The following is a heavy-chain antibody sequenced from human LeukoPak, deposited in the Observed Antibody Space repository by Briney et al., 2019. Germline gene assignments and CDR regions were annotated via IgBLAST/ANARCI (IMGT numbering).Heavy chain of an antibody. Sequence: ASVKVSCKVSGYTFTELSMHWVRQAPGKGLEWMGGFDPEDGETIYAQKFQGRVTMTEDTSTDTAYMELSSLRSEDTAVYYCATDQYYGSGSSLDYWGQGTLVTVSS. D-gene: IGHD3-10*01. CDR2: FDPEDGET. J-gene: IGHJ4*02. V-gene: IGHV1-24*01. CDR1: GYTFTELS. CDR3: ATDQYYGSGSSLDY.